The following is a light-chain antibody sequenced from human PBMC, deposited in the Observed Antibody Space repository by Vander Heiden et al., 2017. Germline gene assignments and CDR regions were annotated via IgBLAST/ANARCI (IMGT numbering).Light chain of an antibody. J-gene: IGKJ1*01. Sequence: AIRMTQSPSSFSASTGDRVTITCRASQGISSYLACYQQKPGKAPKLLIYAASTLQSGVPSRFSGSGSGTDFTLTISCLQSEDFATYYCQQYYSYPLAFGQGTKVEIK. CDR1: QGISSY. V-gene: IGKV1-8*01. CDR2: AAS. CDR3: QQYYSYPLA.